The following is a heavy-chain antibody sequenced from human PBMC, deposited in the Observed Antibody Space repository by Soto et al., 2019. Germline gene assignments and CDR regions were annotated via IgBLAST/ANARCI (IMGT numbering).Heavy chain of an antibody. D-gene: IGHD2-2*02. CDR1: GYSFTNYW. J-gene: IGHJ6*02. CDR2: IYPGDSDT. Sequence: GESLTISCKGSGYSFTNYWIGWVRQMPGKGLEWMGIIYPGDSDTRYSPSFQGQVTISADKSISTAYLQWSSLKASDTAMYYCAIFYCSSTSCYKFYYYGMDVWGQGTTVTVSS. V-gene: IGHV5-51*01. CDR3: AIFYCSSTSCYKFYYYGMDV.